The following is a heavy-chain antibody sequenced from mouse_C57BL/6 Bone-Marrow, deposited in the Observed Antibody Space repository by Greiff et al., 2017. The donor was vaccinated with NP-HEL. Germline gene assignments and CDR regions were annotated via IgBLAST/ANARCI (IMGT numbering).Heavy chain of an antibody. J-gene: IGHJ4*01. CDR1: GYTFTSYD. D-gene: IGHD1-1*01. V-gene: IGHV1-85*01. CDR2: IYPRDGST. Sequence: QVQLQQSGPELVKPGASVKLSCKASGYTFTSYDINWVKQRPGQGLEWIGWIYPRDGSTKYNEKFKGKATLTVDTSSSTAYMELHSLTSEDSAVYFCARERDSSSTGYAMDYWGQGTSVTVSS. CDR3: ARERDSSSTGYAMDY.